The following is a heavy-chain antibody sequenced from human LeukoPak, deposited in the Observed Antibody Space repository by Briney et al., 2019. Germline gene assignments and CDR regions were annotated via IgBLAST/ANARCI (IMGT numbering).Heavy chain of an antibody. V-gene: IGHV1-46*01. CDR2: INPSGGST. Sequence: ASVKVSCKASGYTFTSYYMHWVRRAPGQGLEWMGIINPSGGSTSYAQKFQGRVTMTRDTSTSTVYMELSSLRSEDTAVYYCARDYNSSGYYSDAFDIWGQGTMVTVSS. J-gene: IGHJ3*02. CDR1: GYTFTSYY. D-gene: IGHD3-22*01. CDR3: ARDYNSSGYYSDAFDI.